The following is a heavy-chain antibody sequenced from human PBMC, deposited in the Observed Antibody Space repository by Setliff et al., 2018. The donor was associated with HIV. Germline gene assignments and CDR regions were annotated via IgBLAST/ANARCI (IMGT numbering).Heavy chain of an antibody. J-gene: IGHJ3*02. V-gene: IGHV4-61*02. CDR3: ARVNDYVWGSYRSGAFDI. CDR2: IYTSGST. Sequence: KPSETLSLTCTVSGGSISSGSYYWSWIRQPAGKGLEWIGRIYTSGSTNYNPSLKSRVTISVDTSKNQFSLKLSSVTAADTAVYYCARVNDYVWGSYRSGAFDIWGQGTMVTVSS. D-gene: IGHD3-16*02. CDR1: GGSISSGSYY.